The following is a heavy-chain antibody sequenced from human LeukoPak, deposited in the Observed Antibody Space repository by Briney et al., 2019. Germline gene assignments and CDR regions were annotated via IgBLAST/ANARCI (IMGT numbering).Heavy chain of an antibody. CDR3: ARVHYDYVWGSYRYRYFDY. J-gene: IGHJ4*02. CDR1: GYTFTSYD. V-gene: IGHV1-8*01. D-gene: IGHD3-16*02. Sequence: ASVKVSCKASGYTFTSYDINWVRQATGQGLEWMGWMNPNSGNTGYAQKFQGRVTMTRNTSISTAYMELSSLRSEDTAVYYCARVHYDYVWGSYRYRYFDYWGQGTLVTVSS. CDR2: MNPNSGNT.